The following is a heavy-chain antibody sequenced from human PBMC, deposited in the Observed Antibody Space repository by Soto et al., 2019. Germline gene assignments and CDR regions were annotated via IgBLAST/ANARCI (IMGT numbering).Heavy chain of an antibody. V-gene: IGHV1-18*01. D-gene: IGHD4-4*01. CDR3: ARDRVPGYSNSWFDP. J-gene: IGHJ5*02. Sequence: ASVKVSCKASGYTFTSYGISWVRQAPGQGLEWMGWISAYNGNTNYAQKLQGRVTMTTDTSTSTAYMELRSLRSDDTAVYYCARDRVPGYSNSWFDPWGQGTLVTVSS. CDR1: GYTFTSYG. CDR2: ISAYNGNT.